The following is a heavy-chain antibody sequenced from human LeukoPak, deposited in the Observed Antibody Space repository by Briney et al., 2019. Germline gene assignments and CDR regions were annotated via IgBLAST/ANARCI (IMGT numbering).Heavy chain of an antibody. CDR2: ISNSGHNV. D-gene: IGHD5-18*01. J-gene: IGHJ4*02. CDR3: ARDQGKYSHGQLDY. V-gene: IGHV3-48*03. CDR1: GFTFSSYE. Sequence: QTGGSLRLSCAASGFTFSSYEMTWVRQAPGKGLEYISYISNSGHNVYYADSVKGRFTISRDNAKSSLYLQVDSLRAEDTAVYYCARDQGKYSHGQLDYWGQGILSPSPQ.